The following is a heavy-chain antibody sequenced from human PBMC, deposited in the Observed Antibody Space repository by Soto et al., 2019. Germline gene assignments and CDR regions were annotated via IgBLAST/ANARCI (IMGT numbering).Heavy chain of an antibody. V-gene: IGHV3-30-3*01. D-gene: IGHD6-6*01. CDR3: ARGEQLALYYYYGMDV. Sequence: QVQLVESGGGVVQPGRSLRLSCAASGFTFSSYAMHWVRQAPGKGLEWVAVISYDGSNKYYADSVKGRFTISRDNSKNTRYLQMNSLRAEDTAVYYCARGEQLALYYYYGMDVWGQGTTVTVSS. CDR1: GFTFSSYA. J-gene: IGHJ6*02. CDR2: ISYDGSNK.